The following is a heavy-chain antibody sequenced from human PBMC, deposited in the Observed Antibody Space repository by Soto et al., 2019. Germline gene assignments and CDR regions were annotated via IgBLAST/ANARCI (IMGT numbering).Heavy chain of an antibody. V-gene: IGHV5-51*01. Sequence: GESLKISCKGSGYSFTSYWIGWVRQMPGKGLEWMGIIYPGDSDTRYSPSFQGQVTISADKSISTAYLQWSSLKASDTAMYYCAARYFSSGWYGYEYLFDFWGQGSLVT. J-gene: IGHJ5*01. CDR2: IYPGDSDT. CDR3: AARYFSSGWYGYEYLFDF. CDR1: GYSFTSYW. D-gene: IGHD6-19*01.